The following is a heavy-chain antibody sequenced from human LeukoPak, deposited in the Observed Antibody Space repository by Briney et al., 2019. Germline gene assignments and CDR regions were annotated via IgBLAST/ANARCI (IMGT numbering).Heavy chain of an antibody. CDR1: GGSFSGYY. CDR2: INHSGST. J-gene: IGHJ4*02. D-gene: IGHD7-27*01. Sequence: KSSETLSLTCAVYGGSFSGYYWSWIRQPPGKGLEWIGEINHSGSTNYNPSLKSRVTISVDTSKNQFSLKLSSVTAADTAVYYCARDHNWGYFDYWGQGTLVTVSS. CDR3: ARDHNWGYFDY. V-gene: IGHV4-34*01.